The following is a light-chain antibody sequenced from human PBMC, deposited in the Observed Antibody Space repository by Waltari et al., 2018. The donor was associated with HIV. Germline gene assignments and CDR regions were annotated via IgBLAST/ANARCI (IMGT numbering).Light chain of an antibody. V-gene: IGKV2-28*01. Sequence: DIVMTQSPLSLPVTPGEPASISCRSSQSLLHSNGYNYLDWYLQKPGQSPQLLIYLGSSRASGVPDRFSGSGSGTDFTLKITRVEAEDVGVYFCMQSLQNPGFGQGTRLEIK. CDR2: LGS. CDR3: MQSLQNPG. J-gene: IGKJ5*01. CDR1: QSLLHSNGYNY.